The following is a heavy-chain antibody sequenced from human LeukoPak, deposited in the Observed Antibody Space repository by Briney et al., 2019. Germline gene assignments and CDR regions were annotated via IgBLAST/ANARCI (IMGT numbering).Heavy chain of an antibody. D-gene: IGHD1-26*01. J-gene: IGHJ4*02. Sequence: PGGSLRLSCAASGFTFSSHRMNWVRQAPGKGLEWVADISGSSDDIHYADSVTGRFTISRDNAKNSVYLQMNSLRAEDTAVYYCAGTPVGGGYSWGQGTLVTVSS. CDR2: ISGSSDDI. V-gene: IGHV3-48*01. CDR3: AGTPVGGGYS. CDR1: GFTFSSHR.